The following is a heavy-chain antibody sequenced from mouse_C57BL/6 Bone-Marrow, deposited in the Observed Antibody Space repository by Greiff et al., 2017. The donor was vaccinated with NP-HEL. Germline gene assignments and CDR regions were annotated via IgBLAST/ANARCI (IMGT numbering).Heavy chain of an antibody. CDR3: ARRIDGYYVYFDD. CDR2: IDPSDSYT. J-gene: IGHJ2*01. V-gene: IGHV1-50*01. CDR1: GYTFTSYW. Sequence: VQLQQPGAELVKPGASVKLSCKASGYTFTSYWMQWVKQRPGQGLEWIGEIDPSDSYTNYNQKFKGKATLTVDTSSSTAYMQLSSLTSEDSAVYYCARRIDGYYVYFDDWGQGTTLTVSS. D-gene: IGHD2-3*01.